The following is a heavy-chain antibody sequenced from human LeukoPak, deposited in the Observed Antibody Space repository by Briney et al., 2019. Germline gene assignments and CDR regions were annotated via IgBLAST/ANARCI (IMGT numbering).Heavy chain of an antibody. CDR1: GGSISSYY. D-gene: IGHD3-22*01. J-gene: IGHJ4*02. CDR2: IYYSGST. Sequence: SETLSLTCTVSGGSISSYYWSWIRQPPGKGLEWIGYIYYSGSTNYNPSLKSRVTISVDTSKNQFSLKLGSVTAADTAVYYCARQFRSRWLGYFDYWGQGTLVTVSS. V-gene: IGHV4-59*08. CDR3: ARQFRSRWLGYFDY.